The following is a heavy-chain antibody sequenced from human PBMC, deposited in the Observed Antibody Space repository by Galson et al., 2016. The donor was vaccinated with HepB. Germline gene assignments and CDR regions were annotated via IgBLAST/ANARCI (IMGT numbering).Heavy chain of an antibody. Sequence: SLRLSCAASGFTFSTYALHWVRQPPGKGLEWVAVISFDGSSNYYTDSVKGRFTISRDNSKNALYLQMNSLRAEDTAVYYCARDAPSYDYIWGACRYTGFDSWGQGTLVTVSS. V-gene: IGHV3-30-3*01. D-gene: IGHD3-16*02. CDR2: ISFDGSSN. CDR3: ARDAPSYDYIWGACRYTGFDS. CDR1: GFTFSTYA. J-gene: IGHJ4*02.